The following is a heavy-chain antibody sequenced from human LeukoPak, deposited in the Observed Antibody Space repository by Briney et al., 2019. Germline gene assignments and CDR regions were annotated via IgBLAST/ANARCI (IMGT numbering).Heavy chain of an antibody. Sequence: ASVKVSCKASGYTFTSYGISWVRQAPGQGLEWMGWISAYNGNTNYAQKLQGRVTMTTDTSTSTAYMGLRSLRSDDTAVYYCARDSGYCSSTSCAVFDYWGQGTLVTVSS. D-gene: IGHD2-2*03. CDR2: ISAYNGNT. CDR3: ARDSGYCSSTSCAVFDY. V-gene: IGHV1-18*01. J-gene: IGHJ4*02. CDR1: GYTFTSYG.